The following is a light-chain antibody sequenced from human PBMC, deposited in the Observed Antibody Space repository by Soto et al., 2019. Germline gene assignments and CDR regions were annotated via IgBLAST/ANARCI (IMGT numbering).Light chain of an antibody. Sequence: QSALTQPPSASGSPGQSVTISCTGTSSDVGGYNYVSWYQQHPGKAPKLMIYEVSKRPSGVPDRFSGSKSGNTASLTVSGLQAEDEADYYCSAYAGNNKLMFGGGNKLTVL. CDR1: SSDVGGYNY. J-gene: IGLJ3*02. CDR2: EVS. CDR3: SAYAGNNKLM. V-gene: IGLV2-8*01.